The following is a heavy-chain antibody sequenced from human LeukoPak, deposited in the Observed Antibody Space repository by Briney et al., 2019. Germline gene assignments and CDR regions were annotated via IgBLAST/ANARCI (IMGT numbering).Heavy chain of an antibody. Sequence: SETLSLTCTVSGGSISSYCWSRIRQPPGKGLEWIGYIYYSGSTNYNTSLKSRVTISVDTSKNQFSLKLSSVTAADTAVYYCARGSAYYYDSSGYPTFDYWGQGTLVTVSS. CDR3: ARGSAYYYDSSGYPTFDY. CDR1: GGSISSYC. V-gene: IGHV4-59*01. D-gene: IGHD3-22*01. CDR2: IYYSGST. J-gene: IGHJ4*02.